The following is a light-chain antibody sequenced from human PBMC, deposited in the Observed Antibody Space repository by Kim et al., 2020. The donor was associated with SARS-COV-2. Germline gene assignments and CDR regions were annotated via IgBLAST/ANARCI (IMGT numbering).Light chain of an antibody. CDR3: QQQNSYPLT. Sequence: SASVGDMVIFSCQASQGISSFLTLYQQKPGKAPKVVIYGASTLQSGVPSRFSGSGSGTDFTLTISSLQPEDFATYFCQQQNSYPLTFGGGTKLEI. V-gene: IGKV1-9*01. J-gene: IGKJ4*01. CDR2: GAS. CDR1: QGISSF.